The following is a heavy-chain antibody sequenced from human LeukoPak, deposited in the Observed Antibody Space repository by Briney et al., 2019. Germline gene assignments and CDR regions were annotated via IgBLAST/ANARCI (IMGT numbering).Heavy chain of an antibody. Sequence: SGGSLRLSCAASGFTFSSYAMSWVRQAPGKGLEWVSAISGSGGSTYYADSVKGRFTISRDNSKNTLYLQMNSPRAEDTAVYYCAKDQGSSSGFDYWGQGTLVTVSS. J-gene: IGHJ4*02. CDR3: AKDQGSSSGFDY. CDR1: GFTFSSYA. D-gene: IGHD6-6*01. CDR2: ISGSGGST. V-gene: IGHV3-23*01.